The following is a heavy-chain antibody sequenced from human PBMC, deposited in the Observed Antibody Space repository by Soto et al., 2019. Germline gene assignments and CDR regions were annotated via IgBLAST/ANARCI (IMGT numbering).Heavy chain of an antibody. V-gene: IGHV3-21*01. CDR1: GFTFSSYS. D-gene: IGHD2-15*01. CDR3: ARDGVGYCSGGSCYSGYYYYGMDV. J-gene: IGHJ6*02. Sequence: GGSLSLSCAASGFTFSSYSMNWVSQAPGKGLEWVSSISSSSSYIYYADSVKGRFTISRDNAKNSLYLQMNSLGAEDTAVYYCARDGVGYCSGGSCYSGYYYYGMDVWGQGTTATVSS. CDR2: ISSSSSYI.